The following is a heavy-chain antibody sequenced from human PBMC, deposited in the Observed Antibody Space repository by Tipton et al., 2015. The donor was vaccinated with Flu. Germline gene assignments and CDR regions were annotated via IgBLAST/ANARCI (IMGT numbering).Heavy chain of an antibody. CDR3: ARGSGYCSGTICLTRFDY. CDR2: MYSTGST. D-gene: IGHD2-2*03. Sequence: TLSLTCSVSGGSTTNYYWSWIRQSPGKGLEWIGYMYSTGSTNYDPSLKSRVTISVDTSKDQVSLKLRSVTAADTAIYYCARGSGYCSGTICLTRFDYWGQGILVTVSS. CDR1: GGSTTNYY. V-gene: IGHV4-59*01. J-gene: IGHJ4*02.